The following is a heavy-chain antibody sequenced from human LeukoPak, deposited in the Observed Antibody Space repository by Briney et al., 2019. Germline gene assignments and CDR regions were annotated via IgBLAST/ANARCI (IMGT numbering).Heavy chain of an antibody. CDR1: GGTFSSYA. V-gene: IGHV1-69*05. CDR2: TIPMFGTT. CDR3: ARDSGDDSSDYYHNHDY. D-gene: IGHD3-22*01. J-gene: IGHJ4*02. Sequence: SVKVSCKASGGTFSSYAFSWVRQAPGQGLEWMGRTIPMFGTTNYAQKLQGRVTIITDESTSTAYMELSSLRSEDTAVYYCARDSGDDSSDYYHNHDYWGQGTLVTVSS.